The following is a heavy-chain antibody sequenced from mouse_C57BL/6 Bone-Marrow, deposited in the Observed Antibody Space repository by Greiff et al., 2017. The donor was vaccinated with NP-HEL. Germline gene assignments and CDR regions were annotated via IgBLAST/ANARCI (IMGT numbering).Heavy chain of an antibody. D-gene: IGHD1-1*01. CDR3: ARQGYYYGSSYVRAMDY. Sequence: EVMLVESGGGLVQPGGSLILSCAASGFTFSDFGMAWVRQAPRKGPVWVAFISNLAYSIYYADTVTGRFTISRENAKNTLYLEMSSLRSEDTAMYYCARQGYYYGSSYVRAMDYWGQGTSVTVSS. J-gene: IGHJ4*01. V-gene: IGHV5-15*04. CDR1: GFTFSDFG. CDR2: ISNLAYSI.